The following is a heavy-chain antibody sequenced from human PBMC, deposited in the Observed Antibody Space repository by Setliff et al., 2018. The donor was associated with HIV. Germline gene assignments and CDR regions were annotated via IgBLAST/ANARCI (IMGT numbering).Heavy chain of an antibody. V-gene: IGHV1-8*01. CDR2: MNPNSGNT. Sequence: GASVKVSCKASGYTFTNYDINWVRQATGQGLEWMGWMNPNSGNTGYAQKFQGRVTMTRNTSISTAYMELSSLRSEDTAVYYCAKDRVSGWNNWFDPWGQGTLVTVSS. J-gene: IGHJ5*02. CDR1: GYTFTNYD. D-gene: IGHD6-19*01. CDR3: AKDRVSGWNNWFDP.